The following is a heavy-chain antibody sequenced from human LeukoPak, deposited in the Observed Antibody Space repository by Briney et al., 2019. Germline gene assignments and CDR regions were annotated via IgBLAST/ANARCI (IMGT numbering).Heavy chain of an antibody. CDR2: ISGSGDTT. J-gene: IGHJ5*02. CDR3: AREVRLVVTVTGGWFDP. V-gene: IGHV3-23*01. D-gene: IGHD2-21*02. Sequence: GGSLRLSCAASGFTFSNYAMSWVRQAPGKGLEWVSAISGSGDTTYYADSVKGRFTTSRDNSKNTLYLQMNSLRAEDTAVYYCAREVRLVVTVTGGWFDPWGQGTLVTVSS. CDR1: GFTFSNYA.